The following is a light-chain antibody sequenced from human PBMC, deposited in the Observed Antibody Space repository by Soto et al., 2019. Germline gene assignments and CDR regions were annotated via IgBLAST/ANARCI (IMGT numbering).Light chain of an antibody. CDR1: QTVSSNY. Sequence: EIILTQSPDTLSLSPGERATLSCRASQTVSSNYLAWCQQRPGQAPRLLIYGASTRAAGIPDRFSGSGSGTDFTLTITRLEPEDSDVYFCQQYTGPPTTLGQGTRLEIK. J-gene: IGKJ5*01. CDR3: QQYTGPPTT. V-gene: IGKV3-20*01. CDR2: GAS.